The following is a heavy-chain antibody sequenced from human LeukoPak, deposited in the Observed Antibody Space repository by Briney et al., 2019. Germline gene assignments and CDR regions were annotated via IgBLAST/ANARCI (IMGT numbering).Heavy chain of an antibody. V-gene: IGHV4-61*01. Sequence: PSETLSLTCTVSGGSVSSGSYYWSWIRQPPGKGLEWIGYIYYSGSTNYNPSLKSRVTISVDTSKNQFSLKLSSVTAADTAVYYCARGYDYSGAFDIWAKGQWSPSLQ. CDR3: ARGYDYSGAFDI. CDR2: IYYSGST. J-gene: IGHJ3*02. D-gene: IGHD4-11*01. CDR1: GGSVSSGSYY.